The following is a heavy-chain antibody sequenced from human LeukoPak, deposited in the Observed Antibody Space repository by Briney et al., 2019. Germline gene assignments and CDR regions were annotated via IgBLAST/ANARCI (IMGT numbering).Heavy chain of an antibody. D-gene: IGHD3-10*01. CDR3: ARGRAWFGEGVNFDY. J-gene: IGHJ4*02. Sequence: SETLSLTCAVYGGSFSGYYWSWIRQPPGKGLEWIGEINRSGSTNYNPSLKSRVTISVDTSKNQFSLKLSSVTAADTAVYYCARGRAWFGEGVNFDYWGQGTLVTVSS. V-gene: IGHV4-34*01. CDR2: INRSGST. CDR1: GGSFSGYY.